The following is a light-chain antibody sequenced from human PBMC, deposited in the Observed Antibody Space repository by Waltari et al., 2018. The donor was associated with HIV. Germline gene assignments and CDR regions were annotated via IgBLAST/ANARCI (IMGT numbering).Light chain of an antibody. Sequence: EIVLTQSPDFQSVTPKETVTITCRASQNIGSNLHWYQQKPDQSPKLFIKYASRSFSGVPSRFSGSGSGTDFSLTFSRLEAEDAATYFCHQSSSLPHTFGQGTKLEIK. CDR2: YAS. V-gene: IGKV6-21*01. CDR3: HQSSSLPHT. CDR1: QNIGSN. J-gene: IGKJ2*01.